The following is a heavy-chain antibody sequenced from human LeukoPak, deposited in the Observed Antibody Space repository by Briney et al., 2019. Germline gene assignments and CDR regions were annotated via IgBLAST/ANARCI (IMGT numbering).Heavy chain of an antibody. CDR2: IYYSGST. Sequence: SETLSLTCTVSGGSISSYYWSWIRQPPGKGLEWVGYIYYSGSTNYNPSLKSRVCRSVDTSKNQFSLKLTSVSAADTAVYYCARLGIGVVPSAMLRDYYSDYWGQGTLVTVSS. V-gene: IGHV4-59*08. CDR3: ARLGIGVVPSAMLRDYYSDY. CDR1: GGSISSYY. D-gene: IGHD2-2*01. J-gene: IGHJ4*02.